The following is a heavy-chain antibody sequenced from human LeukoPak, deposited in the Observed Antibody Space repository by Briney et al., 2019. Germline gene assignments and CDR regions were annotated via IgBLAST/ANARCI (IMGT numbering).Heavy chain of an antibody. Sequence: ASVKVSCKASGYTFTSYTIHWVRQAPGQSLEWMGWIDTGKGNTKYSQKFQGRVTITRDTSATTAYMELSSLKSEDTAVYYCARDTFGSSQPSDYWGQGTLVTVSS. J-gene: IGHJ4*02. CDR1: GYTFTSYT. V-gene: IGHV1-3*04. CDR2: IDTGKGNT. CDR3: ARDTFGSSQPSDY. D-gene: IGHD2/OR15-2a*01.